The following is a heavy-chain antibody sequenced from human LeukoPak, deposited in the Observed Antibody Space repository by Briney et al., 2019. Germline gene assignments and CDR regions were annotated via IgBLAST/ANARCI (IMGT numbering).Heavy chain of an antibody. CDR3: ARESLGYCSGGSCPSFDY. D-gene: IGHD2-15*01. V-gene: IGHV3-33*01. CDR1: GFTFSSYG. CDR2: IWYDGSNK. J-gene: IGHJ4*02. Sequence: GRSLRLSCAASGFTFSSYGMHWVRQAPGKGPEWVAVIWYDGSNKYYADSVKGRFTISRDNSKNTLYLQMNSLRAEDTAVYYCARESLGYCSGGSCPSFDYWGQGTLVTVSS.